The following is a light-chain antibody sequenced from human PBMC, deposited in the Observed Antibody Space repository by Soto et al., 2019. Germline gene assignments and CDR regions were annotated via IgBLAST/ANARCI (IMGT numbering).Light chain of an antibody. J-gene: IGKJ1*01. CDR2: DTS. Sequence: DIQMTQSPSSLSASVGDRVTITCQASQDISNYLNWYQQKPGKAPKLLIYDTSNLETGVPSRFSGSGSGTEFILTISSLQPDDFATYWCQHYGGMWTFGQGTKVDI. V-gene: IGKV1-33*01. CDR1: QDISNY. CDR3: QHYGGMWT.